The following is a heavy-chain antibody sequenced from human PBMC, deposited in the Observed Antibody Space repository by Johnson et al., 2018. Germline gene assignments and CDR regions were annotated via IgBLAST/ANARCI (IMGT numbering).Heavy chain of an antibody. Sequence: QVQLVQSGGGVVQPGRSLRLSCAASGFTFSSYAMHWVRQAPGKGLEWVAVISYDGSNKYYADSVKGRFTISRDNSKNTLYLQMNSRRAEETAVYYCARDAERITMVEDYYYGMDVWGQGTTVTVSS. J-gene: IGHJ6*02. V-gene: IGHV3-30*14. D-gene: IGHD3-10*01. CDR3: ARDAERITMVEDYYYGMDV. CDR2: ISYDGSNK. CDR1: GFTFSSYA.